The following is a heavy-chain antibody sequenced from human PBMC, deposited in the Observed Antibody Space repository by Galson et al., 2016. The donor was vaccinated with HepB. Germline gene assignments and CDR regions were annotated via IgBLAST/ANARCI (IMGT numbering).Heavy chain of an antibody. CDR2: MYHSGYT. D-gene: IGHD7-27*01. CDR1: GGSFTNNNW. J-gene: IGHJ4*02. Sequence: SETLSLTCAVSGGSFTNNNWWSWVRQPPGKGLEWIGEMYHSGYTNYNPSLKSRVTMSVDKSKNQFSLRLFAVTAADTAVYHCVGVWGKYFDYWGQGALVTVSS. CDR3: VGVWGKYFDY. V-gene: IGHV4-4*02.